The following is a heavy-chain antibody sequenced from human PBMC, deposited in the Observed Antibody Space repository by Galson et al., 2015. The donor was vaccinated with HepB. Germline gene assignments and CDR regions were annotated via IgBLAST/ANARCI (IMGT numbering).Heavy chain of an antibody. V-gene: IGHV5-10-1*01. CDR3: ASRHSYFRSGTWYNVADY. Sequence: SGAEVQKPGESLRISCKGSGYTFTAFWISWVRQIPGKGLEWMGRLEPSDPYTDYSPSFQGHVSLSVDKSTTTAYLQWSRLKASDTAMYYCASRHSYFRSGTWYNVADYWCQGTLVIVSS. D-gene: IGHD3-10*01. J-gene: IGHJ4*02. CDR2: LEPSDPYT. CDR1: GYTFTAFW.